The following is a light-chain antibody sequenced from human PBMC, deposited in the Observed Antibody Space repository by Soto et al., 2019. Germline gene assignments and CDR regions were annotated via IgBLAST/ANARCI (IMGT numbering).Light chain of an antibody. CDR3: AAWDGSLNHVL. V-gene: IGLV1-44*01. CDR2: GNN. CDR1: GSSIGTNT. J-gene: IGLJ2*01. Sequence: QSVLTQPPSASGTPGQRVTISCSGSGSSIGTNTVNWYRQLPGTAPKLLLYGNNQRPSGVPDRFSGSKSGTSASLAISGLQSEDEADYYCAAWDGSLNHVLFGGGTKLTVL.